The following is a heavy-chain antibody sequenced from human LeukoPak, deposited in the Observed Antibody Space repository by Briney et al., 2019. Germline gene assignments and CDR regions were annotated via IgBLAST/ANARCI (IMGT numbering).Heavy chain of an antibody. D-gene: IGHD3-16*01. J-gene: IGHJ3*02. Sequence: GRSLRLSCAAAGFTFSSYGMHWVRQAPGKGLEWVAVILNDGSQEKYADSVKGRFTISRDNSKNMLFLQMNSLRAEDTAVYYCARADALGDNALDIWGQGTMVTVSS. CDR3: ARADALGDNALDI. V-gene: IGHV3-33*01. CDR2: ILNDGSQE. CDR1: GFTFSSYG.